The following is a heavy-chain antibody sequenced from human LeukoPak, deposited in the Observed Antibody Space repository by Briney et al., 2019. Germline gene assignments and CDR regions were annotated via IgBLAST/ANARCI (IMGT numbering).Heavy chain of an antibody. J-gene: IGHJ6*03. Sequence: SETLSLACTVSGGSISSYYWSWIRQPPGKGLAWIGYIYYSGSTNYNPSLKSRVTISVDTSKNQFSLKLSSVTAADTAVYYCARRVLSSSWNFPYYMDVWGKGTTVTVSS. V-gene: IGHV4-59*01. CDR3: ARRVLSSSWNFPYYMDV. CDR2: IYYSGST. D-gene: IGHD1-7*01. CDR1: GGSISSYY.